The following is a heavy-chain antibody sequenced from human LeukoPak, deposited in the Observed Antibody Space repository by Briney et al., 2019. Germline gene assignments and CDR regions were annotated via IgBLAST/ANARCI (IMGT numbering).Heavy chain of an antibody. CDR3: AKDVEDGSGTLIGY. CDR1: GFTFTSFS. J-gene: IGHJ4*02. CDR2: ISGSGGNT. Sequence: GGSLRLSCAASGFTFTSFSMNWVRQAPGKGLEWVSNISGSGGNTFYSDSVKGRFTISRDISNNTLYLQMKSRRAEDTAVYYCAKDVEDGSGTLIGYWGQGTLVTVSS. D-gene: IGHD3-10*01. V-gene: IGHV3-23*01.